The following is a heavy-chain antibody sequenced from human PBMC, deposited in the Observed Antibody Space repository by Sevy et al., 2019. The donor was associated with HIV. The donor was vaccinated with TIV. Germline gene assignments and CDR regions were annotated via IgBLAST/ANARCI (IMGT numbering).Heavy chain of an antibody. D-gene: IGHD3-22*01. Sequence: GESLKISCKGSGYSFTSHWIGWVRHMPGKGLEWMGLIYPHDSDTRYSPSFQGQVTFSADKSISTAYLQWSSLKASDTAMYYCATSRSGYFDRSGYYIYWGQGTLVTVSS. J-gene: IGHJ4*02. CDR2: IYPHDSDT. CDR1: GYSFTSHW. CDR3: ATSRSGYFDRSGYYIY. V-gene: IGHV5-51*01.